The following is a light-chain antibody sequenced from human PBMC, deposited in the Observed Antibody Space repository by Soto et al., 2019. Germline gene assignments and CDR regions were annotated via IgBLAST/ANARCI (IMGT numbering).Light chain of an antibody. CDR2: DGS. CDR1: QNLHSF. Sequence: EIVLTQCTPTRSVSPGERVILSCRASQNLHSFLNWYQQRPGQAPRPLIYDGSKRAAGVPDRISGDGSGTDYTLTISSLEPEDFAVYYCQQRTRWPMTFGQGTRLEI. V-gene: IGKV3-11*01. J-gene: IGKJ5*01. CDR3: QQRTRWPMT.